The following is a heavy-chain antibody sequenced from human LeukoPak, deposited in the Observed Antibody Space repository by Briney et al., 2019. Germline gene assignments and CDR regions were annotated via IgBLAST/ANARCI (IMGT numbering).Heavy chain of an antibody. D-gene: IGHD3-3*01. J-gene: IGHJ5*02. Sequence: PSETLSLTCAVSGGSISSSNWWSWVRQPPGKGLGWIGEMYHSGSTNYNPSLTSRVTISVDKSKNQFSLKLSSVTAADTAVYYCARRYYDFWSGLNPGGQGTLVTVSS. CDR1: GGSISSSNW. CDR2: MYHSGST. CDR3: ARRYYDFWSGLNP. V-gene: IGHV4-4*02.